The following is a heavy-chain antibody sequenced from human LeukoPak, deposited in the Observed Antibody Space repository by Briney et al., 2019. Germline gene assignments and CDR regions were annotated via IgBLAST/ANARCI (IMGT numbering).Heavy chain of an antibody. CDR2: ISGSGGST. CDR3: VASLPNIVVVPATKGPFGY. V-gene: IGHV3-23*01. CDR1: GFTFNSYA. J-gene: IGHJ4*02. D-gene: IGHD2-2*01. Sequence: GGSLRLSCAASGFTFNSYAMSWVRQAPGKGLEWVSAISGSGGSTYYADSVKGRFTISRDNSKNTLYLQMNSLRAEDTAVYYCVASLPNIVVVPATKGPFGYWGQGTLVTVSS.